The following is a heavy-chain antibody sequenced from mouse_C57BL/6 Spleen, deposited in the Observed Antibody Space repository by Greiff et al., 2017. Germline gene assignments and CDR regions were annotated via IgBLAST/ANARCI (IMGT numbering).Heavy chain of an antibody. CDR2: ISGGGGNT. D-gene: IGHD2-5*01. V-gene: IGHV5-9*01. CDR3: ARHCYYSNFHWYFDV. CDR1: GFTFSSYT. J-gene: IGHJ1*03. Sequence: EVQLVESGGGLVKPGGSLKLSCAASGFTFSSYTMSWVRQTPEKRLEWVATISGGGGNTYYPDSVKGRFTISRDNAKNTLYLQMSSLRSEDTALYYGARHCYYSNFHWYFDVWGTGTTVTVSS.